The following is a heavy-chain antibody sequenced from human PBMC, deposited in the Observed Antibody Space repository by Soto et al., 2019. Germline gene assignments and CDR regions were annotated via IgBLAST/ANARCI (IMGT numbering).Heavy chain of an antibody. D-gene: IGHD3-16*01. CDR2: VYRTGST. V-gene: IGHV4-4*02. CDR3: ARISNLGVKHYYYGMDV. J-gene: IGHJ6*04. Sequence: SETLSLTCAVSGGSISTSNWWSWVRQPPGKGLEWIGEVYRTGSTNYNPSLESRLTISVDKSKNQFSLKLSSVTAADTAVYYCARISNLGVKHYYYGMDVWGKGTTVTVFS. CDR1: GGSISTSNW.